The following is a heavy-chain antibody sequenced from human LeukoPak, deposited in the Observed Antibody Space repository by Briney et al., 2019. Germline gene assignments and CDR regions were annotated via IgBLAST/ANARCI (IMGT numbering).Heavy chain of an antibody. CDR1: GGSFSGYY. V-gene: IGHV4-34*01. CDR2: INHSGST. D-gene: IGHD5-24*01. Sequence: PSETLSLTCAVYGGSFSGYYWSWIRQPPGKGLEWIGEINHSGSTNYNPSLKSRVTISVDTSKNQFSLKLSSVTAADTAVYYCARREMAITRYYFDYWGQGTLVTVSS. J-gene: IGHJ4*02. CDR3: ARREMAITRYYFDY.